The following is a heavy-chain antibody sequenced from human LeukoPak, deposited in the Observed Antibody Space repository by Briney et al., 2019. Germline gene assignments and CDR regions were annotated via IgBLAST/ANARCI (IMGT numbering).Heavy chain of an antibody. J-gene: IGHJ4*02. CDR3: ARAGEATVFDY. Sequence: SETPSLTCTVSGGSISSYYWSWIRQPPGKGLEWIGYIYYSGSTNYNPSLKSRVTISVDTSKNQFSLKLSSVTAADTAVYYCARAGEATVFDYWGQGTLVTVSS. V-gene: IGHV4-59*01. CDR1: GGSISSYY. D-gene: IGHD4-11*01. CDR2: IYYSGST.